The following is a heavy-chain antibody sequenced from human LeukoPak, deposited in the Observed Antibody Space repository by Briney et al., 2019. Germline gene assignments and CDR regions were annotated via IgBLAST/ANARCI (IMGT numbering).Heavy chain of an antibody. D-gene: IGHD3-22*01. V-gene: IGHV1-2*02. CDR3: ASRLQNYYDSSGYYVDAFDI. CDR1: GYTFTGYY. J-gene: IGHJ3*02. CDR2: INANSGDT. Sequence: GASVKVSCKASGYTFTGYYMHWVRQAPGQGLEWMGWINANSGDTNYAQKFQGRVTMTRDTSISAVYMELSRLTSDDTAVYYCASRLQNYYDSSGYYVDAFDIWGQGTMVTVSS.